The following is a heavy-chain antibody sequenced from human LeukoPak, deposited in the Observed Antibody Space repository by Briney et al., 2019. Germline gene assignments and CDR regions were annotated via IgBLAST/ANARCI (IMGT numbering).Heavy chain of an antibody. V-gene: IGHV3-23*01. CDR2: IVGSGGST. CDR3: AKTTGNIVGAYFDY. Sequence: GGSLRLSCAASGFTFSSYAMSWVRQAPGKGLEWVSAIVGSGGSTYYADSVKGRFTISRDNSRNTLYLQLNSLRAEDTAVYYCAKTTGNIVGAYFDYWGQGTLVTVSS. CDR1: GFTFSSYA. J-gene: IGHJ4*02. D-gene: IGHD1-26*01.